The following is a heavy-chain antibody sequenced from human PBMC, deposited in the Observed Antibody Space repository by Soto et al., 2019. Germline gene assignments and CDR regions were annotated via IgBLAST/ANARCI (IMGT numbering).Heavy chain of an antibody. CDR3: ARGGLLPGY. D-gene: IGHD6-19*01. Sequence: QLQLQESGSGLVKPSQTLSLTCAVSGGSISSGGHSWSWIRQPPGKGLEWIGYISHSGSTYYNPSLKSRVTVSGDGSKTQFSLTLSSVTAADTAGYYCARGGLLPGYWGQGTLVTVSS. CDR1: GGSISSGGHS. J-gene: IGHJ4*02. CDR2: ISHSGST. V-gene: IGHV4-30-2*01.